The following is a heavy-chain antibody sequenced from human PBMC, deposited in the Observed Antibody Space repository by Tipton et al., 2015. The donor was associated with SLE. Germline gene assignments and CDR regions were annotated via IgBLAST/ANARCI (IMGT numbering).Heavy chain of an antibody. V-gene: IGHV4-59*01. CDR3: ARLEDPFGIFGVPKGWFDP. J-gene: IGHJ5*02. CDR2: VYYSGST. D-gene: IGHD3-3*02. Sequence: TLSLTCTVSGGSISSKYWSWIRQPPGKGLEWIGYVYYSGSTHYNPSLTSRVSMSVDTSKNQFSLKLTSVTAADTAVYYCARLEDPFGIFGVPKGWFDPWGQGTLVTVSS. CDR1: GGSISSKY.